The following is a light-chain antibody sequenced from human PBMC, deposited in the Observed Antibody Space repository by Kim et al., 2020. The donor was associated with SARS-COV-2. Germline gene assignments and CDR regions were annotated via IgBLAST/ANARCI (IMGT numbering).Light chain of an antibody. Sequence: GTPGKRVTISCSESSSNNGSNYVYWYQQLPGTAPKLLIYRNNQRPSGVPDRFSGSKSGTSASLAISGLRSEDEADYYCAAWDDSPVFGGGTQLTVL. CDR1: SSNNGSNY. CDR2: RNN. J-gene: IGLJ2*01. CDR3: AAWDDSPV. V-gene: IGLV1-47*01.